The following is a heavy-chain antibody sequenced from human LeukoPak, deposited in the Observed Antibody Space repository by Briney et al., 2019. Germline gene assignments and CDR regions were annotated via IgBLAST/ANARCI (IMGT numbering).Heavy chain of an antibody. J-gene: IGHJ6*03. V-gene: IGHV3-21*01. D-gene: IGHD1-14*01. CDR1: GFTFSSYS. CDR2: ISSSSSYI. CDR3: ATQSGKPTQNYYMDV. Sequence: GGSLRLSCAASGFTFSSYSMNWVRQAPGKGLEWVSSISSSSSYIYYADSVKGRFTIPRDNAKNSLYLQMNSLRAEDTAVYYCATQSGKPTQNYYMDVWGKGTTVTVSS.